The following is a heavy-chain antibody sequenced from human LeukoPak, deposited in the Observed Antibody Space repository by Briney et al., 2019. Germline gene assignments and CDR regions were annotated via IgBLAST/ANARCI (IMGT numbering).Heavy chain of an antibody. V-gene: IGHV4-59*08. CDR2: IYSSGST. J-gene: IGHJ4*02. Sequence: SETLSLTCTVSGGSISSYYWSWIRQPPGKGLEWIGYIYSSGSTNYNPSVKSRVTISVDTSKNQFSLKLSSVTAADTAVYYCARQRGRWDSFDYWGQGTLVTVSS. CDR3: ARQRGRWDSFDY. D-gene: IGHD1-26*01. CDR1: GGSISSYY.